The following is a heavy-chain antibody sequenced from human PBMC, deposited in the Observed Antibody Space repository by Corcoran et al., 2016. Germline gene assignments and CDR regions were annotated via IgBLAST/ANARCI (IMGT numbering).Heavy chain of an antibody. CDR2: ISYDGSNK. J-gene: IGHJ4*02. D-gene: IGHD1-1*01. Sequence: QVQLVESGGGVVQPGRSLRLSCAASGFTFSSYGMHWVRQAPGKGLEWVAVISYDGSNKYYADSVKGRFTISRDNSKNTLYLQMNSLRAEDTAVYYCAKARWNYFDYWGQGTLVTVSS. V-gene: IGHV3-30*18. CDR3: AKARWNYFDY. CDR1: GFTFSSYG.